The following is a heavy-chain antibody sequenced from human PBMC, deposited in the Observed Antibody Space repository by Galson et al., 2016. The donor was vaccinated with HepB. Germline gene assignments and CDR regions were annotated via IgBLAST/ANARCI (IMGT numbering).Heavy chain of an antibody. Sequence: SVKVSCKAFGGTFSSSAISWVRQAPGQGLEWMGGIIPIFDTANYAQKFQGRVTITADESTSTAYVELSSLRSKDTAVYYCARGGYCSGGSCNMYYFDYWGQGTLVTVSS. CDR2: IIPIFDTA. CDR3: ARGGYCSGGSCNMYYFDY. CDR1: GGTFSSSA. V-gene: IGHV1-69*13. J-gene: IGHJ4*02. D-gene: IGHD2-15*01.